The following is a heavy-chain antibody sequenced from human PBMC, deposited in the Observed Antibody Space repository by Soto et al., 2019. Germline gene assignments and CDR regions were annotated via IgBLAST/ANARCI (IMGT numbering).Heavy chain of an antibody. J-gene: IGHJ3*02. CDR3: ARDFAYSSPAAFDI. Sequence: GGSLRLSCAASGFTFSSYSMNWVRQAPGKGLEWVSSISSSSSYIYYADSVKGRFTTSRDNAKNSLYLQMNSLRAEDTAVYYCARDFAYSSPAAFDIWGQGTMVTVSS. CDR1: GFTFSSYS. V-gene: IGHV3-21*01. CDR2: ISSSSSYI. D-gene: IGHD3-16*01.